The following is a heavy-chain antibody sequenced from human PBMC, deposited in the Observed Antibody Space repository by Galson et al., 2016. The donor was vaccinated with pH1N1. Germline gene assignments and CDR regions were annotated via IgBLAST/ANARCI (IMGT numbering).Heavy chain of an antibody. J-gene: IGHJ3*02. V-gene: IGHV4-61*08. D-gene: IGHD5-18*01. Sequence: ETLSLTCSVSGGSISVGDYYWSWIRQHPGKGLEWIGYIYYSGSTNYNPSLKSRVTISVDTSKNQFSLKLSSVTAADTAVYYCARDREYNYGYYDHAFDIWGQGTMVTVSS. CDR1: GGSISVGDYY. CDR2: IYYSGST. CDR3: ARDREYNYGYYDHAFDI.